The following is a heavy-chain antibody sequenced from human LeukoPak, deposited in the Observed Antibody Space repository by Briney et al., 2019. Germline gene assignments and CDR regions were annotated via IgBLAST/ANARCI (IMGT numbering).Heavy chain of an antibody. V-gene: IGHV1-46*01. Sequence: ASVKVSCKASGYTFTTYYIHWVRQAPGQGLEWMGIINPTGGSTTYAQKFQGRVTMTRDTSMSTVFMEVNSLRSEDTAVYYCALYSSTWYWGQGTLVTVSS. D-gene: IGHD6-13*01. CDR3: ALYSSTWY. CDR1: GYTFTTYY. J-gene: IGHJ4*02. CDR2: INPTGGST.